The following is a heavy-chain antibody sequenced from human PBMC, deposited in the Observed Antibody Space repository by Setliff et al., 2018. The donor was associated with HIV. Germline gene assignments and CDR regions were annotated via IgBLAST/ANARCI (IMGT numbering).Heavy chain of an antibody. CDR2: VNHIGGT. J-gene: IGHJ6*02. Sequence: SETLSLTCAVYSKSFSNSYWTWIRQPPGKGLEWIGEVNHIGGTNYNPSLKSRVSMSVDTSKSQFSLNLTSVTAADTAVYYCARGHCSGTNCYGVDYYGMDVWGQGTTVTVSS. V-gene: IGHV4-34*01. D-gene: IGHD2-2*01. CDR1: SKSFSNSY. CDR3: ARGHCSGTNCYGVDYYGMDV.